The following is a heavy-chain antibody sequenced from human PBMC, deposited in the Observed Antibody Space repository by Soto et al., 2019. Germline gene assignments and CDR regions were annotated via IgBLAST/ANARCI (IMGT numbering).Heavy chain of an antibody. D-gene: IGHD3-10*01. Sequence: PSQTLSLTCAISGESVSSGSVPWNWIRQSPSRGLEWLGRTYYRSKWYNEYALSVGSRITVSPDTPKNQFTLQLNSVTPEDTAVYHCARGRYFAFDIWDQGTMVTVSS. CDR2: TYYRSKWYN. V-gene: IGHV6-1*01. J-gene: IGHJ3*02. CDR3: ARGRYFAFDI. CDR1: GESVSSGSVP.